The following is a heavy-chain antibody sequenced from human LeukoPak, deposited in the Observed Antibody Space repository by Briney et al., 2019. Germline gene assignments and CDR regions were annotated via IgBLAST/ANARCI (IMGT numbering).Heavy chain of an antibody. CDR3: ATFCSGGDCYSFAP. Sequence: GGSLRLSCAASGFTFSGYAMSWVRQAPGKGLEWVSAISGSGGSTYYADSVKGRFTISRDNSKDTLFLQMDSLRVEDTAVYYCATFCSGGDCYSFAPWGQGTLVTVSS. CDR2: ISGSGGST. J-gene: IGHJ5*02. CDR1: GFTFSGYA. V-gene: IGHV3-23*01. D-gene: IGHD2-15*01.